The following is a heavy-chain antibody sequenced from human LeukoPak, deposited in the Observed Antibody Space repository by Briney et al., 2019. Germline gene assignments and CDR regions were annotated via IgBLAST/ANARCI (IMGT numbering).Heavy chain of an antibody. CDR2: INHSGST. Sequence: SETLSLTCAVYGGSFSGYYWSWIRQPPGKGLEWIGEINHSGSTNYNPSLKSRVTISVDTSKNQFSLKLSSVTAADTAVYYCARKYGRRYHFDCWGQGTLVTVSS. D-gene: IGHD1-1*01. J-gene: IGHJ4*02. V-gene: IGHV4-34*01. CDR1: GGSFSGYY. CDR3: ARKYGRRYHFDC.